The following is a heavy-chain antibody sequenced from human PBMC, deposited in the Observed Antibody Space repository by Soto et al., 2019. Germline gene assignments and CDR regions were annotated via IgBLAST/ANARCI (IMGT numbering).Heavy chain of an antibody. CDR3: AREYYYGSGSYYPPRENYYYYYGMDV. J-gene: IGHJ6*02. D-gene: IGHD3-10*01. Sequence: GGSLRLSCAASGFTFSSYAMHWVRQAPGKGLEWVAVISYDGSNKYYADSVKGRFTTSRDNSKNTLYLQMNSLRAEDTAVYYCAREYYYGSGSYYPPRENYYYYYGMDVWGQGTTVTVSS. CDR1: GFTFSSYA. V-gene: IGHV3-30-3*01. CDR2: ISYDGSNK.